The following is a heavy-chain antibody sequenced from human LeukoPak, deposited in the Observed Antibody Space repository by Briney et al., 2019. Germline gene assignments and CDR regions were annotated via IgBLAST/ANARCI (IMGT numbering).Heavy chain of an antibody. D-gene: IGHD3-3*01. V-gene: IGHV4-31*03. CDR3: ARVAMITIFGVVTKSGYFDY. J-gene: IGHJ4*02. CDR2: IYYSGST. CDR1: GGSISSGGYY. Sequence: PSQTLSLTCTVSGGSISSGGYYWSWIRQHPGKGLEWIGYIYYSGSTYYNPSLKSRVTISVDTSKNQFSLKLSSVTAADTAVYYCARVAMITIFGVVTKSGYFDYWAREPWSPSPQ.